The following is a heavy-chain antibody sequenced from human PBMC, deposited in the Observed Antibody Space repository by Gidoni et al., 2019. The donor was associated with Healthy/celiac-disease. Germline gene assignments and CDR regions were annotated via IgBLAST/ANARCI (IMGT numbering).Heavy chain of an antibody. V-gene: IGHV3-30*01. J-gene: IGHJ6*03. D-gene: IGHD5-18*01. CDR3: ARGGYSYGPPPYYYYYYMDV. CDR1: GFTFSSYA. CDR2: IAYDGSNK. Sequence: QVQLVESGGGVVQPGRSLSLSCSASGFTFSSYAMPWVRQAPGKGLEWVAVIAYDGSNKYYADSVKGRFTISRDNSKNTLYRQMNSLRAEDTAVYYCARGGYSYGPPPYYYYYYMDVWGKGTTVTVSS.